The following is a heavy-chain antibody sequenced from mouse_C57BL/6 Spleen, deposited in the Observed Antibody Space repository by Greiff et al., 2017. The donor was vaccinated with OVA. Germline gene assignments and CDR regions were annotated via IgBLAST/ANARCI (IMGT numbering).Heavy chain of an antibody. Sequence: VQLQQSGPELVKPGASVKISCKASGYTFTDYYMNWVKQSHGKSLEWIGDINPNNGGTSYNQKFKGKATLTVDKSSSTAYMELRSLTSEDSAVYYCATVRYYAMDYWGQGTSVTVSS. D-gene: IGHD1-1*01. CDR1: GYTFTDYY. CDR2: INPNNGGT. V-gene: IGHV1-26*01. CDR3: ATVRYYAMDY. J-gene: IGHJ4*01.